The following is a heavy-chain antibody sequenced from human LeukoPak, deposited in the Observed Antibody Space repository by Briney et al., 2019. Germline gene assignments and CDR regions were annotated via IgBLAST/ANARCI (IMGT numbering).Heavy chain of an antibody. J-gene: IGHJ4*02. V-gene: IGHV3-48*03. CDR2: ISSRSSTI. CDR3: ERDRDTTFLRADY. CDR1: VFTFSNFE. D-gene: IGHD1-1*01. Sequence: PGGSLRLSCAASVFTFSNFERNWVGQARGKGLEWISYISSRSSTIFYADSVKGGVTISIDNAKNSMYLQMNNLRAEDTAIYYCERDRDTTFLRADYWGQGTLVTVSS.